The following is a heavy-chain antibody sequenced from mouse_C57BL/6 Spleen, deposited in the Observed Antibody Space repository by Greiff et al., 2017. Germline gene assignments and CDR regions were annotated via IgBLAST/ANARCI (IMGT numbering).Heavy chain of an antibody. CDR2: INPGSGGT. D-gene: IGHD2-3*01. CDR1: GYAFTNYL. V-gene: IGHV1-54*01. J-gene: IGHJ3*01. Sequence: QVQLQQSGAELVRPGTSVKVSCKASGYAFTNYLIEWVKQRPGQGLEWIGVINPGSGGTNYNEKFKGKATLTADKSSSTAYMQLSSLTSEDSAVYFCARGAYDGYPWFAYWGQGTLVTVSA. CDR3: ARGAYDGYPWFAY.